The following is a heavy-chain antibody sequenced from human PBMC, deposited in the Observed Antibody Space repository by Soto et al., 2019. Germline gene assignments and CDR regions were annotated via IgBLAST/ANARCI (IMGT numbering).Heavy chain of an antibody. J-gene: IGHJ5*02. Sequence: QLQLQESGPGLVKVSETLSLTCTVSGGSISSSSYSWGWIRQPPGKGLEWIGSIYESGTTCYNPSLKRRVTISVDTSKNQFSLKLNSGTAADTALYYCARVYCSGGSCYWNWFDPWGQGTLVTVSS. V-gene: IGHV4-39*01. D-gene: IGHD2-15*01. CDR2: IYESGTT. CDR3: ARVYCSGGSCYWNWFDP. CDR1: GGSISSSSYS.